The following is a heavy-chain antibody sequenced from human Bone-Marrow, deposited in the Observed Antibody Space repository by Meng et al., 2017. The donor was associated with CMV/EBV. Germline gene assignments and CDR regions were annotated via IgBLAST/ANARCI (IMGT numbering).Heavy chain of an antibody. V-gene: IGHV3-7*01. CDR2: IKQDGSEK. Sequence: GESLKISCAASGFSFSSYWMSWVRQAPGKGLEWVANIKQDGSEKKYVDSVKGRFTISRDNAKNSLYLQMNSLRAEDTAVYYCARDEVGAYYYYGMDVWGQGTTVTVSS. CDR3: ARDEVGAYYYYGMDV. CDR1: GFSFSSYW. D-gene: IGHD3-16*01. J-gene: IGHJ6*02.